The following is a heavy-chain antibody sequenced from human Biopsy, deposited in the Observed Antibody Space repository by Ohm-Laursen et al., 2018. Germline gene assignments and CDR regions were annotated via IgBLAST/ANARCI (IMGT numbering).Heavy chain of an antibody. D-gene: IGHD3-22*01. CDR1: GGSISSGGSY. V-gene: IGHV4-31*01. Sequence: SQTLSLTCTVSGGSISSGGSYWSWIRQRPGKGLEWIGYIFNSANTYYNPSLKNLITISGDTSKNQFSLKLNSVTAADTAVYYCAGDYDTSGYYYVSWGQGTLVTVSS. J-gene: IGHJ5*02. CDR2: IFNSANT. CDR3: AGDYDTSGYYYVS.